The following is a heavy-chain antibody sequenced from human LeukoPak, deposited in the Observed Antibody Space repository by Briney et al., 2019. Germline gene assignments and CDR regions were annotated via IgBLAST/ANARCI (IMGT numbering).Heavy chain of an antibody. D-gene: IGHD6-13*01. V-gene: IGHV3-23*01. CDR1: GFTFSSYA. J-gene: IGHJ4*02. Sequence: GGSLRLSCAASGFTFSSYAMNWVRQAPGKRLEWVSGISNGGSTYYATSVKGRFTISRDNAKNSLYLQMSSLRAEDTAAYYCARVVRIPAAGPSFDYWGQGTLVTVSS. CDR3: ARVVRIPAAGPSFDY. CDR2: ISNGGST.